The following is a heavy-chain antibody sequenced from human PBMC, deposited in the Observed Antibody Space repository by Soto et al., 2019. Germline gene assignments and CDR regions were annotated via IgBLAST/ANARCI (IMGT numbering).Heavy chain of an antibody. CDR2: IYYSGST. CDR3: ARDVMDYYYYYYMDV. V-gene: IGHV4-59*01. Sequence: QVQLQESGPGLVKPSETLSLTCTVSGGSISSYYWSWIRQPPGKGLEWIGYIYYSGSTNYNPSLKSRVTISVDTSKNQFSLKLSSVTAADTAVYYFARDVMDYYYYYYMDVWGKGTTVTVSS. CDR1: GGSISSYY. J-gene: IGHJ6*03. D-gene: IGHD3-16*01.